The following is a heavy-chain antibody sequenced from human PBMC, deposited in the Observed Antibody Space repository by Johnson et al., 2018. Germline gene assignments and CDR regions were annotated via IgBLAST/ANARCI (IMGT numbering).Heavy chain of an antibody. D-gene: IGHD2-15*01. V-gene: IGHV3-23*01. CDR1: GFTFSSYA. Sequence: VQLQESGGGVVQPGRSLRLSCAASGFTFSSYAMNWVRQAPGKGLEWVSTVSGSGGSTYYADAVKGRFPISRENSKNTLYLQMNSLRAEDTALYFCANVVAPTRLDAFDIWGQGTMVTVSS. J-gene: IGHJ3*02. CDR3: ANVVAPTRLDAFDI. CDR2: VSGSGGST.